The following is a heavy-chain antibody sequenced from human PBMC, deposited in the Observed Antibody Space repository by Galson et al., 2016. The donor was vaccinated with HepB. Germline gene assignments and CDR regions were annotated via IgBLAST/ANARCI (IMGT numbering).Heavy chain of an antibody. D-gene: IGHD6-25*01. Sequence: SLRLSCAASGFTVSNSYMTWVRQAPGKGLEWVSVIYPGGSTHFADSVKGRFTMSRDNSKNTLYLHMNSLRAEDTAVYYCARDGGYSGTWDADYWGQGTLVTVSS. V-gene: IGHV3-53*01. CDR1: GFTVSNSY. J-gene: IGHJ4*02. CDR2: IYPGGST. CDR3: ARDGGYSGTWDADY.